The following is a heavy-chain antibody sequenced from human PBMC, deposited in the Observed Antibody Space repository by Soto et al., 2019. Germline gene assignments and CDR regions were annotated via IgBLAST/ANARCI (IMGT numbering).Heavy chain of an antibody. CDR2: FDPEDGET. Sequence: ASVKVSCKVSGYTLTELSMHWVRQAPGKGLEWMGGFDPEDGETIYAQKFQGRVTMTEDTSTDTAYMELSSLRSEDTAVYYCATVSYCSGGSCYSAWFDPWGQGTLVTVSS. D-gene: IGHD2-15*01. J-gene: IGHJ5*02. CDR1: GYTLTELS. V-gene: IGHV1-24*01. CDR3: ATVSYCSGGSCYSAWFDP.